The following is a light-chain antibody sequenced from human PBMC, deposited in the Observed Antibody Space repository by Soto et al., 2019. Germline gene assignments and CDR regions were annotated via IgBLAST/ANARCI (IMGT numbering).Light chain of an antibody. Sequence: QAVVTQPPSVSGAPGQRVTISCTGSSSNIGAGYDVHWYQQLPGTAPKLLIYGNSNRPSGVPDRFSGSKSGTSASLAITGRQAEDEADYYCQSYDSSLSGSLFGGGTKLTVL. V-gene: IGLV1-40*01. CDR1: SSNIGAGYD. J-gene: IGLJ2*01. CDR2: GNS. CDR3: QSYDSSLSGSL.